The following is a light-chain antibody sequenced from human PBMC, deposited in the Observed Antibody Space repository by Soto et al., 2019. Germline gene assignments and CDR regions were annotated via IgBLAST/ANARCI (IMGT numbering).Light chain of an antibody. CDR2: GAS. CDR1: QSVSSSY. Sequence: EIVLTQSPGTLSLSPGERATLSCRASQSVSSSYLAWYQQKPGQAPRLLIYGASSRATSIPDRFCGSGSGTDFTRTISRLEPEDFAVYYCQQYGSSPPWTFGQGTKVEIK. CDR3: QQYGSSPPWT. V-gene: IGKV3-20*01. J-gene: IGKJ1*01.